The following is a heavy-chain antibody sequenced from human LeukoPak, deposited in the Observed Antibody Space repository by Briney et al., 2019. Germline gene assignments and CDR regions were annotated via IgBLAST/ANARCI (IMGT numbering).Heavy chain of an antibody. CDR2: ISSSSYI. CDR3: ARARFTMVRGVIIDAFDI. J-gene: IGHJ3*02. D-gene: IGHD3-10*01. CDR1: GFTFSSYS. V-gene: IGHV3-21*01. Sequence: GGSLRLSCAASGFTFSSYSMNWVRQAPGKGLEWVSSISSSSYIYYADSVKGRFTISRDNAKNSLYLQMNSLRAEDTAVYYCARARFTMVRGVIIDAFDIWGQGTMVTVSS.